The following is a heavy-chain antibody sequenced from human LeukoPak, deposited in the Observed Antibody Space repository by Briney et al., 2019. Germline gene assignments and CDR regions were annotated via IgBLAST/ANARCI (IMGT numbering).Heavy chain of an antibody. Sequence: ASVKVSCKAAGYTFNYYAITWVRQAPGQGLEWMGWISAYNGDIKYTQKLQGRVTMTTDTSTSTAYMGLRSLTSDDTAVYYCAREPYSSGFYYYLDYWGQGTLVTVSS. V-gene: IGHV1-18*01. D-gene: IGHD3-22*01. CDR2: ISAYNGDI. CDR1: GYTFNYYA. J-gene: IGHJ4*02. CDR3: AREPYSSGFYYYLDY.